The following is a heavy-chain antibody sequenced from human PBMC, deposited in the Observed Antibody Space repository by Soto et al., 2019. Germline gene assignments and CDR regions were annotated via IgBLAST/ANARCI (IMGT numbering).Heavy chain of an antibody. D-gene: IGHD3-3*01. CDR2: IYSGGST. J-gene: IGHJ4*02. CDR1: GFTVSSNH. V-gene: IGHV3-66*01. Sequence: EVQLVESGGGLVQPGGSLRLSCAASGFTVSSNHMSWVRQAPGKGLEWVSVIYSGGSTYYADSVKGRFTISRDNSTNTXXXXXXXLRAXDTAVYYCARGYYDFWSGYDYWGQGTLVTVSS. CDR3: ARGYYDFWSGYDY.